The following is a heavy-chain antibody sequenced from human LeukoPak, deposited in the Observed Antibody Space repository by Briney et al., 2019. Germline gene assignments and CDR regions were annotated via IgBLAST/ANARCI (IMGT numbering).Heavy chain of an antibody. CDR1: GYTFTVYY. D-gene: IGHD5-18*01. J-gene: IGHJ4*02. V-gene: IGHV1-2*02. CDR3: ARATVDTAMVTDGYYFDY. CDR2: INPNSGGT. Sequence: ASVNVSCKASGYTFTVYYMHWVRQAPGQGLEWMGWINPNSGGTNYAQKFQGRVTMTRDTSISTAYMELSRLRSDDTAVYYCARATVDTAMVTDGYYFDYWGQGTLVTVSS.